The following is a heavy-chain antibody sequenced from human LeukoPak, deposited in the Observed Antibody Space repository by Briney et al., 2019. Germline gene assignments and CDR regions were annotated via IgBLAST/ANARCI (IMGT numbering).Heavy chain of an antibody. CDR1: GFTFSSYA. V-gene: IGHV3-23*01. Sequence: GGSLRLSCAASGFTFSSYAMSWVRQAPGKGLEWVSAISGSGGSTYYADSVKGRFTISRDNSKNTLYLQMNSLRAEDTAVYYCAKLVTVARGGGGAFDIWGQGTMVTVSS. CDR3: AKLVTVARGGGGAFDI. CDR2: ISGSGGST. D-gene: IGHD3-16*01. J-gene: IGHJ3*02.